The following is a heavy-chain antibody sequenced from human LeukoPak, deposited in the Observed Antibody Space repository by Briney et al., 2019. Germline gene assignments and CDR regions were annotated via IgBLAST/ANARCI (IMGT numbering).Heavy chain of an antibody. CDR1: GFTSINYA. V-gene: IGHV3-9*02. CDR2: ISWNSGSI. D-gene: IGHD5-24*01. Sequence: GESLRLSCEVSGFTSINYALSWIRQAPGKGLEWVSGISWNSGSIGYADSVKGRFTISRDNAKNSLYLQMNSLRAEDTALYYCAKVLDGYNHFDYWGQGTLVTVSS. CDR3: AKVLDGYNHFDY. J-gene: IGHJ4*02.